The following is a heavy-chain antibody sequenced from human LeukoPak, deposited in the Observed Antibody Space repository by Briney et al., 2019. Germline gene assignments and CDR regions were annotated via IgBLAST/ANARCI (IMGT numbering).Heavy chain of an antibody. Sequence: SGTLSLTCAVSGGSISSSNWWSWVRQPPGKGLEWIGEIHHSGSTNYNPSLKSRVTILVDKSKNQFSLKLSSVTAADTAVYYCASYVAKYYFDYWGQGTLVTVSS. CDR1: GGSISSSNW. J-gene: IGHJ4*02. D-gene: IGHD3-16*01. CDR2: IHHSGST. V-gene: IGHV4-4*02. CDR3: ASYVAKYYFDY.